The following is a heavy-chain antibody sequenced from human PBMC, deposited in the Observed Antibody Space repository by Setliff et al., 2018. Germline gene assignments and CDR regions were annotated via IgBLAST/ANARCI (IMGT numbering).Heavy chain of an antibody. V-gene: IGHV1-24*01. Sequence: ASVKVSCKVSGYTLTELSMHWVRQAPGKGLEWMGGFDPADGETIYAQKFQGRVTMTEDTSTDTSYMELSSLRSEDTAVYYCATYAVVVPAALYSSSWAFDFWGQGTLVTVSS. CDR1: GYTLTELS. CDR2: FDPADGET. CDR3: ATYAVVVPAALYSSSWAFDF. J-gene: IGHJ4*02. D-gene: IGHD2-2*01.